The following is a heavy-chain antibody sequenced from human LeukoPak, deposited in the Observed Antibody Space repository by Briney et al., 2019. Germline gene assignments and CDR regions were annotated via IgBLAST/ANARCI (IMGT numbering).Heavy chain of an antibody. CDR3: ARYGGDSEGNWFDP. D-gene: IGHD4-23*01. V-gene: IGHV4-59*08. CDR2: IYYSGST. CDR1: GGSISSYY. J-gene: IGHJ5*02. Sequence: SETLSLTCTVSGGSISSYYWSWIRQPPGKGLEWIGYIYYSGSTNYNPSLKSRVTISVDTSKNQFSLKLSSVTAADTAVYYCARYGGDSEGNWFDPWGQGTLVTVSS.